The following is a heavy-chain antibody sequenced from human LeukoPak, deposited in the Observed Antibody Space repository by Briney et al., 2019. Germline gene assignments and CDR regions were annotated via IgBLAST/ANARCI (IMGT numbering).Heavy chain of an antibody. V-gene: IGHV4-34*01. D-gene: IGHD2-15*01. CDR1: GGSFSGYY. CDR2: INHSGST. CDR3: AGPYPAAYFDY. J-gene: IGHJ4*02. Sequence: PSETLSLTCAVYGGSFSGYYWSWIRQPPGKGLEWIGEINHSGSTNYNPSLKSRVTISADTSKNQFSLKLSSVTAADTAVYYCAGPYPAAYFDYWGQGTLVTVSS.